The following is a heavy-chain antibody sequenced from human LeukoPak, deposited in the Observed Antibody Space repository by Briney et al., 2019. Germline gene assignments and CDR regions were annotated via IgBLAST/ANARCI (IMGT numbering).Heavy chain of an antibody. Sequence: SETLSLTCTVSGYSVSSDYYWGWSRQPPGKGLGWIGSIYHSGSTYYNPSLKSRVTISVDTSKNQYSLKLSSVTAADTAVYYCASEVRFLEWTDYWGQGTLVTVSS. CDR1: GYSVSSDYY. V-gene: IGHV4-38-2*02. J-gene: IGHJ4*02. CDR3: ASEVRFLEWTDY. D-gene: IGHD3-3*01. CDR2: IYHSGST.